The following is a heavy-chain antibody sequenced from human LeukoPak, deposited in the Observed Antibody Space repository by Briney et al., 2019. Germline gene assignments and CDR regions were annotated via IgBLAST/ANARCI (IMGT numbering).Heavy chain of an antibody. D-gene: IGHD2-15*01. CDR3: AKGLHYCSGGSCYSEGYFDY. V-gene: IGHV3-23*01. CDR2: ISGSGGST. J-gene: IGHJ4*02. Sequence: GGSLRLSCAASGFTFSSYAMSWVRQAPGKGLEWVSAISGSGGSTYYADSVKGRFTISGDNSKNTLYLQMNSLRAEDTAVYYCAKGLHYCSGGSCYSEGYFDYWGQGTLVTVSS. CDR1: GFTFSSYA.